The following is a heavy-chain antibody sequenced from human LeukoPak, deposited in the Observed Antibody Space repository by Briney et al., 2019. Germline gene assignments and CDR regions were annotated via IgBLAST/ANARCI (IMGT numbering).Heavy chain of an antibody. D-gene: IGHD3-9*01. CDR3: ARDDTTGYFDY. CDR2: IYSGGST. CDR1: GFTVSSNY. J-gene: IGHJ4*02. Sequence: GGSLRLSCAASGFTVSSNYMSWVRQAPGKGLEWVSVIYSGGSTYYADSVKGRFTISRDDSKNTLYLQMNSLRAEDTAVYYCARDDTTGYFDYWGQGTLVTVSS. V-gene: IGHV3-66*02.